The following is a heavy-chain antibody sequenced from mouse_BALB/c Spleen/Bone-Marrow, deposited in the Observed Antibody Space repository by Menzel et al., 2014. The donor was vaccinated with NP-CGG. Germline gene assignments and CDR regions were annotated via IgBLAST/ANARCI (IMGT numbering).Heavy chain of an antibody. D-gene: IGHD3-3*01. CDR3: SRGGYLGGYYDV. CDR1: GYTFTTSG. V-gene: IGHV1-77*01. Sequence: QVQLQQPGAELVKPGASVKLSCKASGYTFTTSGINWVRQRPEQGLAWIGRIFPGNISTEYNEKFKVKATLTTDKSSSTAYMQLRRLTSEDSAVYFCSRGGYLGGYYDVRGAGTTVTVYS. J-gene: IGHJ1*01. CDR2: IFPGNIST.